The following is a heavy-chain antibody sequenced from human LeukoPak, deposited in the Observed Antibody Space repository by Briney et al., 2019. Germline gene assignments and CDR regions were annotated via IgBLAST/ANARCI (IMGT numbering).Heavy chain of an antibody. CDR3: AILHDFWSGYLDY. V-gene: IGHV3-23*01. CDR2: ISGSGGST. J-gene: IGHJ4*02. CDR1: GFTFSSYA. D-gene: IGHD3-3*01. Sequence: GGSLRLSCAASGFTFSSYAMSWVRQAPGKGLEWVSAISGSGGSTYYADSVKGRFTISRDNSKNTLYLQMNSLRAEDTAVYYCAILHDFWSGYLDYWGQGTLVTVSS.